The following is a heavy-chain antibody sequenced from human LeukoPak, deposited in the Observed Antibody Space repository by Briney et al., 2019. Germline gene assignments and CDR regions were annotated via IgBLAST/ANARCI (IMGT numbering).Heavy chain of an antibody. J-gene: IGHJ4*02. CDR3: TRLPYYYDSSGYYLFDY. V-gene: IGHV3-49*04. Sequence: GGSLRLSCTASGFTFGDYAMSWVRQAPGKGLEWVGFIRSKAYGGTTEYAASVKGRFTISRDDSKSIAYLQMNSLKTEDTAVYYCTRLPYYYDSSGYYLFDYWGQGTLVTVSS. D-gene: IGHD3-22*01. CDR2: IRSKAYGGTT. CDR1: GFTFGDYA.